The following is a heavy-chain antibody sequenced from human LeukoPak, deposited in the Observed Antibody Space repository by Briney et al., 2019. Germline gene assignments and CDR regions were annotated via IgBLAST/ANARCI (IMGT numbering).Heavy chain of an antibody. CDR2: ISGSGGST. CDR1: GFTFSSYA. J-gene: IGHJ5*02. CDR3: ARGTYYYDSSGYYYA. Sequence: GGSLRLSCAASGFTFSSYAMSWVRQAPGKGLEWVPAISGSGGSTYYADSVKGRFTISRDNSKNTLYLQMNSLRAEDTAVYYCARGTYYYDSSGYYYAWGQGTLVTVSS. V-gene: IGHV3-23*01. D-gene: IGHD3-22*01.